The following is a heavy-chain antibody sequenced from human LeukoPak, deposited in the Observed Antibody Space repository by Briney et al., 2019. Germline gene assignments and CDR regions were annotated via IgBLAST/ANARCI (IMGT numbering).Heavy chain of an antibody. Sequence: LETLSLTCTVSGYSISSGYYWGWIRQPPGKGLEWIGSIYHSGSTYYNPSLKSRVTISVDTSKNQFSLKLSSVTAADTAVYYCARDHGVTMIVVVGFDYWGQGTLVTVSS. J-gene: IGHJ4*02. CDR2: IYHSGST. D-gene: IGHD3-22*01. CDR1: GYSISSGYY. V-gene: IGHV4-38-2*02. CDR3: ARDHGVTMIVVVGFDY.